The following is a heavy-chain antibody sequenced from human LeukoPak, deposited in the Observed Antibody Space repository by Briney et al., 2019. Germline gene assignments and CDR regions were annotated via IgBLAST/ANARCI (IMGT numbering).Heavy chain of an antibody. V-gene: IGHV4-39*01. CDR3: ARHHPTVTPYYMDV. D-gene: IGHD4-17*01. CDR1: DYSISSGYGYY. CDR2: IYHSGIT. J-gene: IGHJ6*03. Sequence: PSETLSLTCTVSDYSISSGYGYYWGWIRQPPGKGLEWIGNIYHSGITYYNHFNSSLKSRVTISVDTSKNQFSLKVNSVTAADTAVYYCARHHPTVTPYYMDVWGKGTTVTISS.